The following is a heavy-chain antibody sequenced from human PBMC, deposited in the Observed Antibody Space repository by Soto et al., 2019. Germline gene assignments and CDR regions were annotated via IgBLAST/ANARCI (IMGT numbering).Heavy chain of an antibody. CDR1: GFTFSSYG. V-gene: IGHV3-23*01. Sequence: EVQLLESGGDLVQPGGSLTLSCAAAGFTFSSYGMSWVRQAPGKGLEWVSAVSGSGGSVYDADSVRGRFTISRDNSKNTLYLQVHSLRAEDPAIYYCAKGSVVGADYSYGMHVWGEGTTVTVSS. D-gene: IGHD2-2*01. CDR2: VSGSGGSV. CDR3: AKGSVVGADYSYGMHV. J-gene: IGHJ6*04.